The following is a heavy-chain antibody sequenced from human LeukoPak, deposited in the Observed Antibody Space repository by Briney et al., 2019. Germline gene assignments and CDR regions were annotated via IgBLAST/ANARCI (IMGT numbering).Heavy chain of an antibody. D-gene: IGHD4-11*01. CDR1: GFTFSSYW. CDR2: INSDGSVT. V-gene: IGHV3-74*01. CDR3: ARGNYRTTYYYGMVV. J-gene: IGHJ6*02. Sequence: GGSLRLSCAASGFTFSSYWMHWVRQAPGKGLVWVSRINSDGSVTSYADSVKGRFTISRDNAKNTLYLQMNSLRGEDTALYYCARGNYRTTYYYGMVVWGQGTTVTVSS.